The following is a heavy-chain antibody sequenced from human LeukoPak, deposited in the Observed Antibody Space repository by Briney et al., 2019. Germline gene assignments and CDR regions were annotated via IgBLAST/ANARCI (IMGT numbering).Heavy chain of an antibody. J-gene: IGHJ5*02. CDR3: AREGDYDFWSRPWDWFDP. D-gene: IGHD3-3*01. V-gene: IGHV4-59*01. Sequence: SETLSLTCTVSGGSISSYYWSWVRQPPGKGLELIGYIYYTGSTNYNPSLKSRVTISVDTSKNQFSLKLSSVTAADTAVYYCAREGDYDFWSRPWDWFDPWGQGTLVTVSS. CDR1: GGSISSYY. CDR2: IYYTGST.